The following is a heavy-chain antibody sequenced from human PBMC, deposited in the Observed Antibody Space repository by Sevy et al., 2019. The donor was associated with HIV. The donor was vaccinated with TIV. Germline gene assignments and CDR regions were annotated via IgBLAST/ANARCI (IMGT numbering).Heavy chain of an antibody. CDR1: GYTFTSFD. V-gene: IGHV1-8*01. CDR2: MNPNSGYT. D-gene: IGHD3-22*01. Sequence: ASVKVSCKASGYTFTSFDINWVRQATGQGLEWMGWMNPNSGYTGYAQKFQGRVTMTRNTSISTSYMELSGLRAEDTAVYYCARGASYSYDTSGYLADYWGPRTQVTVSS. CDR3: ARGASYSYDTSGYLADY. J-gene: IGHJ4*02.